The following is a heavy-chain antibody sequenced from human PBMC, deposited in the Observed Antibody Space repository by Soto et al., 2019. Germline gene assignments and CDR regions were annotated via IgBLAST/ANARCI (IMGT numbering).Heavy chain of an antibody. D-gene: IGHD5-18*01. V-gene: IGHV1-18*01. Sequence: GASVKASCKAPGYTFTSYGLSWLRQAPGQGLEWMGWISAYNGNTNYAQKLQGRVTMTTDTSTSTAYMELRSLRSDDTAVYYCARVSGSIRLDYCGMDVWGQGTTVTV. CDR3: ARVSGSIRLDYCGMDV. J-gene: IGHJ6*02. CDR2: ISAYNGNT. CDR1: GYTFTSYG.